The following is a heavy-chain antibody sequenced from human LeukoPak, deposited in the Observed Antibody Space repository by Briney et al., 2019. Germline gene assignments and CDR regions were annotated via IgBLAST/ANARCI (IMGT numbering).Heavy chain of an antibody. D-gene: IGHD6-13*01. Sequence: ASVKVSCKASGYTFTSYAMNWVRQAPGQGLEWMGWIITNTGNPTYAQGFTGRFVFSLDTSVSTAYLQISSLKAEDTAVYYCASWEVIAAAGTGSAFDIWGQGTMVTVSS. CDR1: GYTFTSYA. J-gene: IGHJ3*02. V-gene: IGHV7-4-1*02. CDR3: ASWEVIAAAGTGSAFDI. CDR2: IITNTGNP.